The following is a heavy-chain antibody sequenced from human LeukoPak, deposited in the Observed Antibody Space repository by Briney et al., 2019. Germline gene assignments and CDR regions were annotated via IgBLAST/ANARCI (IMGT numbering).Heavy chain of an antibody. CDR3: ARRPGWLNSASFDP. J-gene: IGHJ5*02. CDR1: GGSISSGSYY. Sequence: SETLSLTCTVSGGSISSGSYYWTWIRQPAGKGLEWIGHIYTSGSTNYNPSLKSRVTIAMDTSKNHFSLKLSSVTAADTAVYYSARRPGWLNSASFDPWGQGTLVTVSS. CDR2: IYTSGST. D-gene: IGHD5-12*01. V-gene: IGHV4-61*09.